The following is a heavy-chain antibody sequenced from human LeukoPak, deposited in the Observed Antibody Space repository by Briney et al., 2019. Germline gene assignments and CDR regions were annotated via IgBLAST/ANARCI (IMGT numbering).Heavy chain of an antibody. V-gene: IGHV1-24*01. CDR2: FDPEDGET. CDR3: ATTSYSSGWYEVDY. D-gene: IGHD6-19*01. CDR1: GYTLTELS. J-gene: IGHJ4*02. Sequence: APVKVSCKVSGYTLTELSMHWVRQAPGKGLEWMGGFDPEDGETIYAQKFQGRVTMTEDTSTDTAYMELSSLRSEDTAVYYCATTSYSSGWYEVDYWGQGTLVTVSS.